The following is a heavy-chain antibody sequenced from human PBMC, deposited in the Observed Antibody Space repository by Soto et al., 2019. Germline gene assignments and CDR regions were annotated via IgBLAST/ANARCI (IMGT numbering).Heavy chain of an antibody. CDR1: GFSLSTSGVG. CDR2: SYWDDDK. V-gene: IGHV2-5*02. CDR3: AQRGTSTGFGVVIGGNWFDP. D-gene: IGHD3-3*01. J-gene: IGHJ5*02. Sequence: QITLKESGPTLVKPTQTLTLTCTFSGFSLSTSGVGVGWIRQPPGKAREWLALSYWDDDKRYSPSLKSRLTITKDTSKNRVVLTMTSMDPVDTATYYWAQRGTSTGFGVVIGGNWFDPWGQGTLVTVSS.